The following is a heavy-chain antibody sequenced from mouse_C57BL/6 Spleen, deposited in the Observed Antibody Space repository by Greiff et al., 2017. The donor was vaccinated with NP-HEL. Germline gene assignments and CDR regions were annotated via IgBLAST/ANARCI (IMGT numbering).Heavy chain of an antibody. D-gene: IGHD2-2*01. Sequence: QVTLKESGPGILQSSQTLSLTCSFSGFSLSTSGMGVSWIRQPSGKGLEWLAHIYWDDDKRYNPSLKSRLTIAKDTSRNQVFRKITRVDTADTATYYCARRGDGGYDGYAMDYWGQGTSVTVSS. V-gene: IGHV8-12*01. J-gene: IGHJ4*01. CDR1: GFSLSTSGMG. CDR3: ARRGDGGYDGYAMDY. CDR2: IYWDDDK.